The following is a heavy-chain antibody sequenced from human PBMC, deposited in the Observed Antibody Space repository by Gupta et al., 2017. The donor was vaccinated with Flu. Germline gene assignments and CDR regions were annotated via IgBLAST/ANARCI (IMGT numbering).Heavy chain of an antibody. V-gene: IGHV3-23*01. Sequence: SGSGGSTYYADSVKGRFTISRDNSKNTLYLQMNSLRAEDTTVYYCAKVRKGGLRLVTTFYGMDVWGQGTTVTVSS. CDR3: AKVRKGGLRLVTTFYGMDV. J-gene: IGHJ6*02. CDR2: SGSGGST. D-gene: IGHD4-17*01.